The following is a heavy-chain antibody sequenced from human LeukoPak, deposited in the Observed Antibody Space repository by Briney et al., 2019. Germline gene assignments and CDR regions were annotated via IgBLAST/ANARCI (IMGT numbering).Heavy chain of an antibody. V-gene: IGHV3-23*01. D-gene: IGHD4/OR15-4a*01. CDR2: ISGSGGST. J-gene: IGHJ6*03. Sequence: PGRSLRLSCAASGFTFSSYAMSWVRQAPGKGLEWVSAISGSGGSTYYADSVKGRFTISRDNSKNTLYLQMNSLKTEDTAVYYCTTVGGAYYYYYMDVWGKGTTVTISS. CDR1: GFTFSSYA. CDR3: TTVGGAYYYYYMDV.